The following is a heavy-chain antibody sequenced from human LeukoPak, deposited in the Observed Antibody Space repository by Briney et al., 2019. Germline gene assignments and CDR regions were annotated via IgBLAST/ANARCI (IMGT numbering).Heavy chain of an antibody. CDR2: INDGGST. D-gene: IGHD3-3*01. J-gene: IGHJ5*02. CDR3: ARGLCRSSHYDFWSGYSCPNWFDP. Sequence: PSETLSLTCAVYGGSFSGYYWSWIRQPPGKGLEWIGEINDGGSTNYNPSLKSRVTISVDTSKNQFSLKLSSVTAADTAVYHCARGLCRSSHYDFWSGYSCPNWFDPWGQGTLVTVSS. CDR1: GGSFSGYY. V-gene: IGHV4-34*01.